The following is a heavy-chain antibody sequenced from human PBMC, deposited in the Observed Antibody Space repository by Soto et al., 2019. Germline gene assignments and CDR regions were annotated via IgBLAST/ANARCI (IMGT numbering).Heavy chain of an antibody. V-gene: IGHV4-4*07. D-gene: IGHD2-21*01. CDR1: GGSINSYW. J-gene: IGHJ4*02. Sequence: SETLSLTCTVSGGSINSYWWSWIRQPAGKGLEWIGRVYSSGTTDYNPSLDSRAAMSVETSKNQFSLKLSSVTAADTAVYYCARDIASYAYGEGYWGQGIQVTVSS. CDR2: VYSSGTT. CDR3: ARDIASYAYGEGY.